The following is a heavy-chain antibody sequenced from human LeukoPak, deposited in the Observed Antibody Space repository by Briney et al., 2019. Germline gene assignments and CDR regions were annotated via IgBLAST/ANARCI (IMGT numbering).Heavy chain of an antibody. J-gene: IGHJ4*02. D-gene: IGHD6-19*01. V-gene: IGHV3-33*08. CDR1: GXTFSSYA. CDR3: AGPPSSGWPGG. CDR2: IWYDGSNE. Sequence: GRSLRLSCAASGXTFSSYAVHWVRQAPGKGLEWVAVIWYDGSNEYYADSVRGRFTISRDNSKNTLYLQMNSLTDEDTAVYYCAGPPSSGWPGGWGQGTLVTVSS.